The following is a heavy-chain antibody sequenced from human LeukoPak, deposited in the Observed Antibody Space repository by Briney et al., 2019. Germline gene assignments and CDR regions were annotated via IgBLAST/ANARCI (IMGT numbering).Heavy chain of an antibody. Sequence: GGLRWCTCAAAGFTFSSYGMDCLRGARGKGLERVAVISYDGSNKYYADSVKGRFTISRDNSKNTLYLQMNSLRAEDTAVYYCAKDHAMRFRLNSIYFDYWGQGALVTVSS. CDR2: ISYDGSNK. D-gene: IGHD2-2*01. CDR1: GFTFSSYG. CDR3: AKDHAMRFRLNSIYFDY. J-gene: IGHJ4*02. V-gene: IGHV3-30*18.